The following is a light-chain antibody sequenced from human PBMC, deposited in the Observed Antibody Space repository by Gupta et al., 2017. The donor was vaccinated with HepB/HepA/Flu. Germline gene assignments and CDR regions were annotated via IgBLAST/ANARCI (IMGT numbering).Light chain of an antibody. CDR2: GAS. CDR3: QQYNNGPLA. CDR1: QSVSSN. Sequence: EIVMTQSPATLSVSPGERATLSCRASQSVSSNLAWYQQKPGQAPRLLIYGASTRATGIPARFSGSGSGKEFTLTISSLQSEDFAVYYCQQYNNGPLAFGGGTKVEIK. V-gene: IGKV3-15*01. J-gene: IGKJ4*01.